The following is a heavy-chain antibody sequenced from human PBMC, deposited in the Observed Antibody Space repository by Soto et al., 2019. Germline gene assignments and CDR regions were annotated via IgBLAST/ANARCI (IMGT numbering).Heavy chain of an antibody. CDR2: ISGSGGST. V-gene: IGHV3-23*01. CDR3: AKAPHYYDSSGYPAR. D-gene: IGHD3-22*01. CDR1: GFTFSSND. Sequence: EVQLLESGGGLVQPGGSLRLSCSASGFTFSSNDMSWVRQAPGKGLEWVSTISGSGGSTYYADSVKGRFTISRDNSKNTLYLQMNSLRAEDTAVYYCAKAPHYYDSSGYPARWGQGTLVTVSS. J-gene: IGHJ4*02.